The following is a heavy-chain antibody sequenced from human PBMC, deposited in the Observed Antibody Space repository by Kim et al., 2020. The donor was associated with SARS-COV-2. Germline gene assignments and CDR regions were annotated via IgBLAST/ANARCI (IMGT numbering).Heavy chain of an antibody. V-gene: IGHV3-30*04. CDR1: GFTFSSYA. Sequence: GWSLRLSCAASGFTFSSYAMHWVRQAPGKGLEWVAVISYDGSNKYYADSVKGRFTISRDNSKNTLYLQMNSLRAEDTAVYYCTVVVTAAEDYWGQGTLVTVSS. CDR2: ISYDGSNK. J-gene: IGHJ4*02. D-gene: IGHD2-21*02. CDR3: TVVVTAAEDY.